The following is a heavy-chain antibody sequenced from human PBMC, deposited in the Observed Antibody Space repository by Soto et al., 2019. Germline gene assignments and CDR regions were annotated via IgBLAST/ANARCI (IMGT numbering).Heavy chain of an antibody. V-gene: IGHV3-30-3*01. J-gene: IGHJ6*02. Sequence: GGSLRLSCAASGFTFSSYAMHWVRQAPGKGLEWVAVISYDGSNKYYADSVKGRFTISRDNSKNTLYLQMNSLRAEDTAVYYCARDPGQGRTTAKYYYYYYGMDVWGQGTTVTVSS. CDR1: GFTFSSYA. D-gene: IGHD1-1*01. CDR2: ISYDGSNK. CDR3: ARDPGQGRTTAKYYYYYYGMDV.